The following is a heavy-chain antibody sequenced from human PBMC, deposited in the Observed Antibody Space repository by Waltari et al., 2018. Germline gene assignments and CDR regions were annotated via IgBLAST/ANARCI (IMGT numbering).Heavy chain of an antibody. D-gene: IGHD3-3*01. J-gene: IGHJ5*02. CDR2: IYHSGST. CDR3: ARTYYDFWSGYFFDP. V-gene: IGHV4-30-4*08. CDR1: GGSIISGDYY. Sequence: QVQLQESGPGLVKPSQTLSLICTVSGGSIISGDYYWSWIRQPPGKGLEWIGYIYHSGSTHYNPALKRRVTISVDTSKNQFSLRLTSVTAADTAVYYCARTYYDFWSGYFFDPWGQGTLVTVSS.